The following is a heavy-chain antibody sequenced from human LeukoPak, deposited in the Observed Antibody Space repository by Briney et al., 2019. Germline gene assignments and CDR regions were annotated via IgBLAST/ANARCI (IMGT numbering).Heavy chain of an antibody. CDR2: IYYSGST. V-gene: IGHV4-59*01. CDR3: ARVAVLRFLEWSPWNYYYMDV. D-gene: IGHD3-3*01. J-gene: IGHJ6*03. CDR1: GGSISSYY. Sequence: SETLSLTCTVSGGSISSYYWSWIRQPPGKGLEWIGYIYYSGSTNYNPSLKSRVTISVDTSKNQFSLKLSSVTAADTAVYYCARVAVLRFLEWSPWNYYYMDVWGKGTTVTVSS.